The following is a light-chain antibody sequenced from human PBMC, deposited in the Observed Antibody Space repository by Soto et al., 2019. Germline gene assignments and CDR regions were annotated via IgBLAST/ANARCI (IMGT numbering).Light chain of an antibody. CDR1: QSVTTQ. CDR3: QQYSSSRT. V-gene: IGKV3-20*01. J-gene: IGKJ1*01. Sequence: IVLTQSPGTLSLSPGERATLSCRASQSVTTQLAWYQPKPGQAPRLIIHGASSRATGVPDRLSGSGSGTDFTLTISRMEPEDFAVYYCQQYSSSRTFGQGTKVDIK. CDR2: GAS.